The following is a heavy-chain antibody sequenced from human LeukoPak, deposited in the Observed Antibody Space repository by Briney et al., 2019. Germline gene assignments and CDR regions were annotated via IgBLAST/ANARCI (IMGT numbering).Heavy chain of an antibody. CDR3: TTGYRDDP. D-gene: IGHD2-15*01. J-gene: IGHJ5*02. Sequence: GESLRLSCAASGFTFSGSPMHWVRQASGKGLEWLGRIRSKANSYATVYAASVKGRFTISRDDSKTKAYLQMNSLKIEDTAVYYCTTGYRDDPWGQGTLVTVSS. CDR2: IRSKANSYAT. CDR1: GFTFSGSP. V-gene: IGHV3-73*01.